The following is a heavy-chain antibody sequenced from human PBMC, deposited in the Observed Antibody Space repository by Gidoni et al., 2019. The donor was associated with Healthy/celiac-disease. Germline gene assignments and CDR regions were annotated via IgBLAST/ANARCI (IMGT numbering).Heavy chain of an antibody. Sequence: QVQLVESGGGVVQPGRSLRLSCAASGFTFSSYGMHWVRQAPGKGLEWVAVISYDGSNKYYADSVKGRFTISRDNSKNTLYLQMNSLRAEDTAVYYCAKDDGAYSYGYMFAFDTWGQGTMVTVSS. CDR1: GFTFSSYG. D-gene: IGHD5-18*01. CDR3: AKDDGAYSYGYMFAFDT. V-gene: IGHV3-30*18. J-gene: IGHJ3*02. CDR2: ISYDGSNK.